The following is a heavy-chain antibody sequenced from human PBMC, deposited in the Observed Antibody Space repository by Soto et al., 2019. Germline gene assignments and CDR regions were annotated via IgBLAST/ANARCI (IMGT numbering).Heavy chain of an antibody. CDR1: GFTFSSYA. CDR3: ARGTYYYDSSGYALAFDI. CDR2: ISYDGSNK. J-gene: IGHJ3*02. Sequence: QVQLVESGGGVVQPGRSPRLSCAASGFTFSSYAMHWVRQAPGKGLEWVAVISYDGSNKYYADSVKGRFTISRDNSKNTLYLQMNSLRAEDTAVYYCARGTYYYDSSGYALAFDIWGQGTMVTVSS. D-gene: IGHD3-22*01. V-gene: IGHV3-30-3*01.